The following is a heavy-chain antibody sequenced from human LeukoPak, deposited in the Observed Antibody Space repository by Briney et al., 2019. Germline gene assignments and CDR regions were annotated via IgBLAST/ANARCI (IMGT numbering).Heavy chain of an antibody. V-gene: IGHV4-59*08. D-gene: IGHD7-27*01. Sequence: PSETLSLTCTVSAGSISGYYWSWIRQPPGKGLEWIGFILYSGSTNYSPSLMTRVTISVDTSKNQFALKLSSVTAADTAVYYCARSKTGIFDYWGQGILVTVSS. CDR3: ARSKTGIFDY. J-gene: IGHJ4*02. CDR1: AGSISGYY. CDR2: ILYSGST.